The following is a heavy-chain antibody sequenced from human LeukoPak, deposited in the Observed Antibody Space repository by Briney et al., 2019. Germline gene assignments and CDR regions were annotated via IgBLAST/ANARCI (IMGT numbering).Heavy chain of an antibody. D-gene: IGHD3-22*01. Sequence: ASVKVSCKASGYTFTSYGISWVRQAPGQGLEWMGWISAYNGNTNYAQKLQGRVTMTTDTSTSTAYMELRSLRSDDTAVYYCARRYGYYYDSSGYPHLDYWGQGTLVTVSS. CDR1: GYTFTSYG. CDR2: ISAYNGNT. V-gene: IGHV1-18*01. J-gene: IGHJ4*02. CDR3: ARRYGYYYDSSGYPHLDY.